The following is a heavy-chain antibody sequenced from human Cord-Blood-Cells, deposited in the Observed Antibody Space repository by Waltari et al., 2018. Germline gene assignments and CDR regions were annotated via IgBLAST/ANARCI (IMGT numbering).Heavy chain of an antibody. CDR2: IYHSGST. CDR1: GYSISSGYS. CDR3: ARDLRGSSYYYGMDV. J-gene: IGHJ6*02. V-gene: IGHV4-38-2*02. Sequence: QVQLQESGPGLVKPSETLSLTCAVSGYSISSGYSWGWIRQPPGKGLEWIGSIYHSGSTYYNPSLKSRVTISVDTSKNQFSLKLSSVTAADTAVYYCARDLRGSSYYYGMDVWGQGTTVTVSS. D-gene: IGHD3-16*01.